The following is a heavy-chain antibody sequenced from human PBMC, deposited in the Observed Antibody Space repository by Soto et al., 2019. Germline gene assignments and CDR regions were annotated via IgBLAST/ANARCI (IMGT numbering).Heavy chain of an antibody. CDR2: IKSKTDGGTT. J-gene: IGHJ4*02. CDR1: GFPFSSYA. Sequence: VFLRLSCAASGFPFSSYAMHWIRPAPGKGLEWVGRIKSKTDGGTTDYAAPVKGRFTISRDDSKNTLYLQMNSLKTEDTAVYYCTTDRPPRGQQWLANWGQGTLVTVSA. CDR3: TTDRPPRGQQWLAN. D-gene: IGHD6-19*01. V-gene: IGHV3-15*01.